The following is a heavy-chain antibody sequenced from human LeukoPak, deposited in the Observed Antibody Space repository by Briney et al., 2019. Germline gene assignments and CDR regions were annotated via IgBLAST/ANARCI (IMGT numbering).Heavy chain of an antibody. CDR3: ARGRHIVVVTASSFDY. J-gene: IGHJ4*02. CDR2: INHSGST. D-gene: IGHD2-21*02. V-gene: IGHV4-34*01. Sequence: PSETLSLTCAVSGGSFSGYYWSWIRQPPGKGLEWIGEINHSGSTNYNPSLKSRVTISVDTSKNQFSLKLSSVTAADTAVYYCARGRHIVVVTASSFDYWGQGTLVTVSS. CDR1: GGSFSGYY.